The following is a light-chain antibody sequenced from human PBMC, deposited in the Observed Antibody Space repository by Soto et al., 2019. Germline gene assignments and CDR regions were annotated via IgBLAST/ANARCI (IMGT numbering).Light chain of an antibody. Sequence: VLTQSPATLSLSPGERATLSCRASQSVNAYLAWYQHKPGQAPRLLIYDASNRATGIPARFSGSGSGTDFTPTISYLEPEDFAVYYCQQRYNWPSTFGQGTRLEIK. CDR1: QSVNAY. CDR3: QQRYNWPST. V-gene: IGKV3-11*01. CDR2: DAS. J-gene: IGKJ5*01.